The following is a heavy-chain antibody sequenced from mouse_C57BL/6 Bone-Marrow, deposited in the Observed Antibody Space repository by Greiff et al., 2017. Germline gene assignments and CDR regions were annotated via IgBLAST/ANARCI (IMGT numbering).Heavy chain of an antibody. CDR3: ARWGDEYAMDY. D-gene: IGHD3-3*01. Sequence: VQLQQPGAELVMPGASVKLSCKASGYTFTSYWMHWVKQRPGQGLEWIGEIDPSDSYTNYNQKFKSKATLTVDTSSSTAYMQLSSLTSEDSAVYYCARWGDEYAMDYWGQGTSVTVSS. J-gene: IGHJ4*01. V-gene: IGHV1-69*01. CDR2: IDPSDSYT. CDR1: GYTFTSYW.